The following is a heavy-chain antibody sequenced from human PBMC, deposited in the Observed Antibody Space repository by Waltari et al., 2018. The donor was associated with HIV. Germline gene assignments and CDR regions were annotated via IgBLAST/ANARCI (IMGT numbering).Heavy chain of an antibody. CDR1: GFTFSSYA. CDR2: ISGSGCST. Sequence: EVQLLESGGGLVQPGGSLRLSCAASGFTFSSYAMSWVRQAPGKGLEWVSAISGSGCSTYYADYVKCRFTISRDNSKNTLYLQMNSRRAEDTAVYDCAKDPMVIVATINYYGRDVWGQGTTVTVSS. V-gene: IGHV3-23*01. CDR3: AKDPMVIVATINYYGRDV. J-gene: IGHJ6*02. D-gene: IGHD5-12*01.